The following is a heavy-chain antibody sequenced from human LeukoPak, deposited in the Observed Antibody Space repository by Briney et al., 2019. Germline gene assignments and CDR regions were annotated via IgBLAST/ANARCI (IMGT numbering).Heavy chain of an antibody. CDR2: ISGSGGST. Sequence: GGSLRLSCAASGFTFSSYGMSWVRQAPGKGLEWVSAISGSGGSTYYADSVKGRFTISRDNSKNTLYLQMNSLRAEDTAVYYCAKAGNYYGSDGNWFDPWGQGTLVTVSS. D-gene: IGHD3-10*01. CDR1: GFTFSSYG. V-gene: IGHV3-23*01. J-gene: IGHJ5*02. CDR3: AKAGNYYGSDGNWFDP.